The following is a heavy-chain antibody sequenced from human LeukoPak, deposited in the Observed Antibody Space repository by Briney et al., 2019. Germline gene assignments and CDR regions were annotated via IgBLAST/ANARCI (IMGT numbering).Heavy chain of an antibody. CDR2: ISSSSIYI. Sequence: GGSLRLSCAPSGFPFSSYSMIWVRQAPGKGLEGVPSISSSSIYIYYADSVKGRFTISRDNAKNSLYLQMNSLRAEDTAVYYCARAEHYYYDSSSYHTVSPREFDPWGQGTLVTVSS. J-gene: IGHJ5*02. CDR1: GFPFSSYS. CDR3: ARAEHYYYDSSSYHTVSPREFDP. D-gene: IGHD3-22*01. V-gene: IGHV3-21*01.